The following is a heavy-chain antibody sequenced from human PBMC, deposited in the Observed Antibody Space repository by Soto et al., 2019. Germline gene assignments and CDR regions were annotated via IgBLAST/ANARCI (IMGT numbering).Heavy chain of an antibody. Sequence: PSETLSLTCTVSGGSISSGGYYWSWIRQHPGKGLEWIGYIYYSGSTYYNPSLKSRVTISVDTSKNQFSLKLSSVTAADTAVYYCARAGYDILTGYNWFDPWGQGTLVTVSS. CDR3: ARAGYDILTGYNWFDP. CDR1: GGSISSGGYY. J-gene: IGHJ5*02. V-gene: IGHV4-31*03. D-gene: IGHD3-9*01. CDR2: IYYSGST.